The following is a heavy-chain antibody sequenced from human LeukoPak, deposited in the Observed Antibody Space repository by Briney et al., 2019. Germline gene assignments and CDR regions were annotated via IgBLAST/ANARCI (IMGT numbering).Heavy chain of an antibody. CDR3: ARHEGYYGSGSYNY. V-gene: IGHV3-7*01. D-gene: IGHD3-10*01. Sequence: PGGSLRLSCAASGFTFENYWMSWVRQAPGKGPEWVANIKQDGSVEHYLDSVKGRFTISRDNAKNTLYLQMNSLRAEDTAVYYCARHEGYYGSGSYNYWGQGTLVTVSS. CDR2: IKQDGSVE. CDR1: GFTFENYW. J-gene: IGHJ4*02.